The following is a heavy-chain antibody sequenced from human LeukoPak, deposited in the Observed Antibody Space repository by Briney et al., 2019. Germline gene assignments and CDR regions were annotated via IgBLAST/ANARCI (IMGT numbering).Heavy chain of an antibody. CDR2: ISSSSGFT. V-gene: IGHV3-11*05. D-gene: IGHD3-16*01. Sequence: PGGSLRLSCAASGFTFSDYDMTWIRRAPGKGLEWVSYISSSSGFTKYADSVRGRFTISRDNAKNSLYLQMNTLRVDDTAVYYCARGSPPGDWGQGTLVTVSS. CDR3: ARGSPPGD. J-gene: IGHJ4*02. CDR1: GFTFSDYD.